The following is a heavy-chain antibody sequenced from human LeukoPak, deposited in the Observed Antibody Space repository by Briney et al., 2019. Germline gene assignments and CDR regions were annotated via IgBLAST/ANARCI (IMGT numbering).Heavy chain of an antibody. CDR3: ARPDTAMVLGYYFDY. J-gene: IGHJ4*02. D-gene: IGHD5-18*01. CDR2: ISYDGSNK. Sequence: PGGSLRLSCAASGFTFSSYAMHWVRQAPGKGLEWVAVISYDGSNKYYADSVKGRFTISRDISKNTLYLQMNSLRAEDTAVYYCARPDTAMVLGYYFDYWGQGTLVTVSS. V-gene: IGHV3-30-3*01. CDR1: GFTFSSYA.